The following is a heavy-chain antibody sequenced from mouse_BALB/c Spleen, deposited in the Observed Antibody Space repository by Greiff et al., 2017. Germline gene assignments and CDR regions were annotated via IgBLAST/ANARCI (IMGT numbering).Heavy chain of an antibody. CDR1: GFTFSSFG. CDR3: ARANSYFDV. Sequence: EVKLVESGGGLVQPGGSRKLSCAASGFTFSSFGMHWVRQAPEKGLEWVAYISSGSSTIYYADTVKGRFTISRDNPKNTLFLQMTSLRSEDTAMYYCARANSYFDVWGAGTTVTVSS. CDR2: ISSGSSTI. V-gene: IGHV5-17*02. J-gene: IGHJ1*01.